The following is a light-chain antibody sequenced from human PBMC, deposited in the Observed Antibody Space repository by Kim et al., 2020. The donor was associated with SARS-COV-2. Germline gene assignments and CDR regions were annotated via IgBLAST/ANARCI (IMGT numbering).Light chain of an antibody. CDR2: YKSDSDK. Sequence: QPVLTQPSSLSASPGASTSLTCTFRSGINVGTYKIYWFQQKPGSPPQYLLTYKSDSDKKQGAGVPSRFSGSKDPSANAGILLISGLQSEDEADYYCMIWHSSAWVFGGGTQLTVL. V-gene: IGLV5-45*02. CDR1: SGINVGTYK. CDR3: MIWHSSAWV. J-gene: IGLJ3*02.